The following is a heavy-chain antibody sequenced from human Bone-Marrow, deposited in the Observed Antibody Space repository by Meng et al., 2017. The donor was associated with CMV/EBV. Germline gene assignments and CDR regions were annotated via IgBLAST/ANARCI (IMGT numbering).Heavy chain of an antibody. D-gene: IGHD3-3*01. CDR3: ARVNGAEYYDFWSGYFDDYGMDV. V-gene: IGHV3-48*03. Sequence: GESLKISCAASGFTFSSYEMNWVRQAPGKGLEWVSYISSSGSTIYYADSVKGRFTISRDNAKNSLYLQMNSLRAEDTAVYYCARVNGAEYYDFWSGYFDDYGMDVWGQGNTVTVSS. CDR1: GFTFSSYE. CDR2: ISSSGSTI. J-gene: IGHJ6*02.